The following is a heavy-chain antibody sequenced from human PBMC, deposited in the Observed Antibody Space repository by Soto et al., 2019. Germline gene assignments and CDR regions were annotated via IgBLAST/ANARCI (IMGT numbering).Heavy chain of an antibody. CDR3: ARARVIVVVTYYYYYGMDV. CDR2: INHSGST. CDR1: GGSFSGYY. V-gene: IGHV4-34*01. D-gene: IGHD3-22*01. J-gene: IGHJ6*02. Sequence: PSETLSLTCAVYGGSFSGYYWSWIRQPPGKGLEWIGEINHSGSTNYNPSLKSRVTISVDTSKNQFSLKLSSVTAADTAVYYCARARVIVVVTYYYYYGMDVWGQGTTVTVSS.